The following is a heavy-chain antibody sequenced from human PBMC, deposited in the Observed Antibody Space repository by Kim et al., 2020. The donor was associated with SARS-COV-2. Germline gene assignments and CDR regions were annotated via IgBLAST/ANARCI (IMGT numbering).Heavy chain of an antibody. CDR1: GGSISSSSYY. V-gene: IGHV4-39*01. Sequence: SETLSLTCTVSGGSISSSSYYWGWIRQPPGKGLEWIGSIYYSGSTYYNPSLKSRVTISVDTSKNQFSLKLSSVTAADTAVYYCASPSPSPFIVVVPAAIGAFDIWGQGTMVTVSS. CDR2: IYYSGST. J-gene: IGHJ3*02. CDR3: ASPSPSPFIVVVPAAIGAFDI. D-gene: IGHD2-2*02.